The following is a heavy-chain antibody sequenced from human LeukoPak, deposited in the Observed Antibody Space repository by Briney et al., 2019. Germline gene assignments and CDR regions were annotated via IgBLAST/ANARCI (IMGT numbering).Heavy chain of an antibody. Sequence: ASVKVSCKASGYTFTSYGISWVRQAPGQGLEWMGWISAYNGNTNHAQKLQGRVTMTTDTSTSTAYMELRSLRSDDTAVYYCARDRWELLLFQEDAFDIWGQGTMVTVSS. V-gene: IGHV1-18*01. D-gene: IGHD1-26*01. CDR1: GYTFTSYG. J-gene: IGHJ3*02. CDR2: ISAYNGNT. CDR3: ARDRWELLLFQEDAFDI.